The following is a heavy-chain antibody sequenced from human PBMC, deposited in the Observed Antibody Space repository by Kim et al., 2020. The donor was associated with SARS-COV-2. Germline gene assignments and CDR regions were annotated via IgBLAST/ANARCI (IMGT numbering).Heavy chain of an antibody. CDR1: GFTFRNYA. J-gene: IGHJ6*02. Sequence: GGSLRLSCAASGFTFRNYAMIWVRQAPGKGLEWVSAITGSGDNTYYADSVRGRFTVSRDNSENTLYLHMSSLRVEDTAVYYCAKRGGLGNGSYPFYGMDVWGQGTTVTVSS. D-gene: IGHD6-19*01. CDR2: ITGSGDNT. V-gene: IGHV3-23*01. CDR3: AKRGGLGNGSYPFYGMDV.